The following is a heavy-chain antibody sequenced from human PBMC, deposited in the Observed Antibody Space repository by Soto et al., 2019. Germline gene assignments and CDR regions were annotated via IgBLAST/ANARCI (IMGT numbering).Heavy chain of an antibody. CDR1: GFTVSSNY. D-gene: IGHD3-10*01. CDR2: SYSGGST. J-gene: IGHJ6*02. CDR3: ARYRVPTGMDV. Sequence: EVQLVVSGGALVKPGGSLRLYCADSGFTVSSNYMSWVRQAPGKGLEWVSVSYSGGSTYYADSVKGRFTISRDNSKNTLYLQMNSLRAEATAVYYCARYRVPTGMDVWCQGTTVTVSS. V-gene: IGHV3-66*01.